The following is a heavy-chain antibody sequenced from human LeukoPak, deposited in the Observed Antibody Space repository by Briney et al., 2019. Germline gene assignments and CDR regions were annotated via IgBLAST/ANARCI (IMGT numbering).Heavy chain of an antibody. CDR3: ARFSKITRGDWGDAFDI. J-gene: IGHJ3*02. CDR1: GGSFSDYF. Sequence: SETLSLTCSVYGGSFSDYFWGWIRQASGEGLEWIGEINEGGSTNYNPAFMTRVVVTVDRSKNDFSLTMNFVTAADTAVYYCARFSKITRGDWGDAFDIWGQGTTVIVSS. CDR2: INEGGST. D-gene: IGHD2-21*01. V-gene: IGHV4-34*01.